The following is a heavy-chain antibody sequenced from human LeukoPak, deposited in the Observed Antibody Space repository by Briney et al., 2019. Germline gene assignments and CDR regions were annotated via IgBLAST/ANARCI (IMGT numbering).Heavy chain of an antibody. CDR2: ISYDGSNK. CDR3: ARDRAYGSGSSYNWFDP. J-gene: IGHJ5*02. V-gene: IGHV3-30*04. Sequence: GGSLRLSCAASGFTFSSYAMHWVRQAPGKGLEWVAVISYDGSNKYYADSVKGRFTISRDNSKNTLYLQMNSLRAEDTAVYYCARDRAYGSGSSYNWFDPSGQGTLVTVFS. CDR1: GFTFSSYA. D-gene: IGHD3-10*01.